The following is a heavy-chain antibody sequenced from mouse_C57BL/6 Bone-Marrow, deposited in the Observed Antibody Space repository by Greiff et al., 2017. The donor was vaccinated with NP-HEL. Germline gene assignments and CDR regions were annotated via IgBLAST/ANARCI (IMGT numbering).Heavy chain of an antibody. CDR3: ARGLGYDGSWFAY. J-gene: IGHJ3*01. CDR2: INPSTGGT. CDR1: GYSFTGYY. Sequence: VQLQQSGPELVKPGASVKISCKASGYSFTGYYMNWVKQSPEKSLEWIGEINPSTGGTTYNQKFKAKATLTVDKSSSTAYMQLKSLTSEDSAVYYCARGLGYDGSWFAYWGQGTLVTVSA. D-gene: IGHD2-2*01. V-gene: IGHV1-42*01.